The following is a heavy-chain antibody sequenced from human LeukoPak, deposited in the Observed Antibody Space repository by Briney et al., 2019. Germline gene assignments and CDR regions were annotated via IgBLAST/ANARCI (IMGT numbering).Heavy chain of an antibody. CDR3: AKDPPSCSSTSCPRKGKGDFDY. CDR2: IKSKTDGGTT. D-gene: IGHD2-2*01. J-gene: IGHJ4*02. CDR1: GFTFSNAW. V-gene: IGHV3-15*01. Sequence: GGSLRLSCAASGFTFSNAWMSWVRQAPGKGLEWVGRIKSKTDGGTTDYAAPVKGRFTISRDDSKNTLYLQMNSLRAEDTAVYYCAKDPPSCSSTSCPRKGKGDFDYWGQGTPVTVSS.